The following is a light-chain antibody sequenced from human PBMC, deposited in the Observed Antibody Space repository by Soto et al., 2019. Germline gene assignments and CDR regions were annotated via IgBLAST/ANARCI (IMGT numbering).Light chain of an antibody. V-gene: IGKV1-33*01. CDR2: DSS. CDR1: QDISNL. CDR3: QQYDNLPRYT. J-gene: IGKJ2*01. Sequence: DIQMTQSPSSLSASVGDRVTITCQASQDISNLLNWYQQKPGKAPKLLIYDSSNLETGVPSRFSGSGSGTDFTFTISSLQPEDIATYYCQQYDNLPRYTFGQGTKLEIK.